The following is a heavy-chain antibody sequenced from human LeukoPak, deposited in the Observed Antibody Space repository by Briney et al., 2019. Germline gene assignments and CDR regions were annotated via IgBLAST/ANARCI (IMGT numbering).Heavy chain of an antibody. V-gene: IGHV4-28*01. CDR1: GYSLNRSNW. D-gene: IGHD2-2*01. CDR3: ARRSPAASYFDY. CDR2: IYYSGST. Sequence: SDTLPLTCAFCGYSLNRSNWWGWIRQPPGKGLEWIGYIYYSGSTYYNPSLKSRDTMSVDTSKNQFSLKLSSVIAVDTAVYYCARRSPAASYFDYWGQGTLVTVSS. J-gene: IGHJ4*02.